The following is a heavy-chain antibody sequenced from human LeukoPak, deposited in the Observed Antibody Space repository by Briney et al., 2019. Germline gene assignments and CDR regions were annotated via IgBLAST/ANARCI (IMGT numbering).Heavy chain of an antibody. CDR3: ARGVRVPLDY. Sequence: ASVTVSCKASGYTFTSYGISGVRQAPGQGVEGMGWISSYNGNTNYAQKLQGRVTMTTDTSTSTAYMELRSLRSDDTAVYYCARGVRVPLDYWGQGTLVTVSS. J-gene: IGHJ4*02. V-gene: IGHV1-18*01. D-gene: IGHD1-1*01. CDR1: GYTFTSYG. CDR2: ISSYNGNT.